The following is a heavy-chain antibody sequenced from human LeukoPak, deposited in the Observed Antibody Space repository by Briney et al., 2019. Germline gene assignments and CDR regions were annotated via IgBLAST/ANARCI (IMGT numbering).Heavy chain of an antibody. CDR1: GFTFSSYS. CDR2: ISSSSSYI. D-gene: IGHD6-19*01. J-gene: IGHJ4*02. V-gene: IGHV3-21*01. Sequence: PGGSLRLSCAASGFTFSSYSMNWVRQAPGKGLEWVSSISSSSSYIYYADSVKGRFTISRDNAKNSLYLQMNSLRAEDTAVYYCARAAPGIAVAGTCFDYWGQGTLVTVS. CDR3: ARAAPGIAVAGTCFDY.